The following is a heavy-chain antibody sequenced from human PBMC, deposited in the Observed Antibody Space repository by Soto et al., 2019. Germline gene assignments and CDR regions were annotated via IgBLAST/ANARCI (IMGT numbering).Heavy chain of an antibody. CDR2: IDPSDSYT. Sequence: PGESLKISCKGSGYSFTSYWISWVRQMPGKGLEWMGRIDPSDSYTNYSPSFQGHVTISADKSISTAYLQWSSLKASDTAMYYWARQEIGTILYGMDVWGQGTTVTVSS. CDR3: ARQEIGTILYGMDV. CDR1: GYSFTSYW. V-gene: IGHV5-10-1*01. D-gene: IGHD3-3*01. J-gene: IGHJ6*02.